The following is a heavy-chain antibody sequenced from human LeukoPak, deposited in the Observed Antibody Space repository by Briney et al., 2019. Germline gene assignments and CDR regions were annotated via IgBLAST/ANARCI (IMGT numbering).Heavy chain of an antibody. V-gene: IGHV1-2*02. D-gene: IGHD1-26*01. Sequence: GASVKVSCKASGYTFTGYYMHWVRQAPGQGPEWMGWINPNSGGTNYAQKFQGRVTMTRVTSISTAYMELSRLRSDDTAVYYCARDPTGLIVGANYWFDPWGQGTLVTVSS. CDR3: ARDPTGLIVGANYWFDP. J-gene: IGHJ5*02. CDR1: GYTFTGYY. CDR2: INPNSGGT.